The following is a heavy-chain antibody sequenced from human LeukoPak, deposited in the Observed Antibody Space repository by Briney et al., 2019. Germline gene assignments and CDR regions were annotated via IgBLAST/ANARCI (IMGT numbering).Heavy chain of an antibody. J-gene: IGHJ4*02. D-gene: IGHD6-13*01. CDR1: GFNFSSYA. CDR3: TTTGIAAAGTFDY. V-gene: IGHV3-23*01. CDR2: ISGSGGST. Sequence: GSLRLSFAGSGFNFSSYALNWVRPASGKGLGWVSAISGSGGSTYYADSVKGRFTISRDNSKNTLYLQMNSLRAEDTAVYYCTTTGIAAAGTFDYWGQGTLVTVSS.